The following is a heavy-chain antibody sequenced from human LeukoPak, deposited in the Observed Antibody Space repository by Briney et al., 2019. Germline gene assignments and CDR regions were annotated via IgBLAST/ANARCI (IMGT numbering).Heavy chain of an antibody. Sequence: ASVNVSCTASGYTFTSYDINWVRQATGQGLEWMGWMNPNSGNTGYAQKFQGRVTMTRSTSISTAYMELSSLRSEDTAVYYCARGFFHLNNWFDPWGQGTLVTVSS. CDR1: GYTFTSYD. CDR3: ARGFFHLNNWFDP. D-gene: IGHD3-3*01. J-gene: IGHJ5*02. V-gene: IGHV1-8*01. CDR2: MNPNSGNT.